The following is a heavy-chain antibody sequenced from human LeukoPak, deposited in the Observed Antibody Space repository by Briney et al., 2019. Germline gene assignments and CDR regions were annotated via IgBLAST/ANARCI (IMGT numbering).Heavy chain of an antibody. CDR3: ARDYGGIAARPYDY. Sequence: ASVKVSCKASGYTFTGYYMHWVRQAPGQGLEWMGWINPNSGGTNYAQKFQGRVTMTRDTSISTAYMELSRLRSDDTAVYYCARDYGGIAARPYDYWGQETLVTVSS. CDR1: GYTFTGYY. V-gene: IGHV1-2*02. D-gene: IGHD6-6*01. CDR2: INPNSGGT. J-gene: IGHJ4*02.